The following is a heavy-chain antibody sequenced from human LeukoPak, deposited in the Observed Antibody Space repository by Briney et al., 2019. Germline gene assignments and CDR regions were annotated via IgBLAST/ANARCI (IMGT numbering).Heavy chain of an antibody. V-gene: IGHV4-59*01. D-gene: IGHD1-1*01. CDR3: ARVGDWNDLVY. Sequence: ASQTLSLTCTVSGGSISTYYWSWIRQSPGKGLEWIGYISYTVTSNCNPSLKSRVTISVDTSKNQFSLKLSSVTAADTAVYYCARVGDWNDLVYWGQGILVTVSS. CDR2: ISYTVTS. CDR1: GGSISTYY. J-gene: IGHJ4*02.